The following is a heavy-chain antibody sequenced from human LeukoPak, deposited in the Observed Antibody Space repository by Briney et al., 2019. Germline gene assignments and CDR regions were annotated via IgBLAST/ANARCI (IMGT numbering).Heavy chain of an antibody. J-gene: IGHJ4*02. Sequence: GESLRLSCAASGFTVSSNYMSWVRQAPGKGLEWVSVIYSGGSTYYADSVEGRFTISRDNSKNTLYLQMNSLRAEDTAVYYCAREGRQWLVRGYFDYWGQGTLVTVSS. CDR1: GFTVSSNY. D-gene: IGHD6-19*01. CDR2: IYSGGST. V-gene: IGHV3-53*01. CDR3: AREGRQWLVRGYFDY.